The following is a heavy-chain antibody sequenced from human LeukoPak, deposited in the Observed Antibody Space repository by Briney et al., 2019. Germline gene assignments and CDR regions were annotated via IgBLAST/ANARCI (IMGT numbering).Heavy chain of an antibody. CDR3: VRDLMTTQTWDFDY. CDR1: GYTFTGYY. D-gene: IGHD3-16*01. CDR2: INPNSGAT. V-gene: IGHV1-2*02. Sequence: GASVKVSCKGSGYTFTGYYMHRVRQAPGQGLEWMAWINPNSGATNYAQRSQGRVTVTRDTSISTAYMELSSLESDDTAMYYCVRDLMTTQTWDFDYWGQGTLVSVSS. J-gene: IGHJ4*02.